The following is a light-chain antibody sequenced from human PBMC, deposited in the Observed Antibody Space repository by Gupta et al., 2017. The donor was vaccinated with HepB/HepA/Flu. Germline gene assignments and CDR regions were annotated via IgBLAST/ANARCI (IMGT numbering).Light chain of an antibody. CDR1: QDMSNY. J-gene: IGKJ5*01. V-gene: IGKV1-33*01. Sequence: DIQMTQSPSSLSASVGDRVTITCKASQDMSNYLNWYQQKPGKAPKLLIYDASNLETGVPSRFSESESGTDFTFTISSLQPEDIATYYCQQDDNLPFTFGQGTLLEIK. CDR3: QQDDNLPFT. CDR2: DAS.